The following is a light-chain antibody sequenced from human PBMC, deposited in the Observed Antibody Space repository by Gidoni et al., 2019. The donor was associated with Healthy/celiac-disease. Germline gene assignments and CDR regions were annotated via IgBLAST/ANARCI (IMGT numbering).Light chain of an antibody. CDR2: GAS. Sequence: EIVLTQSPGTLSLSPGERATLSCRASQSVSSIYLAWYQQKPGQAPRLLSYGASSRATGIPDRFSGSGSGTDFTLTISRLEPEDFAVYYCQQYGSSPPITFGGXTKVEIK. CDR1: QSVSSIY. CDR3: QQYGSSPPIT. J-gene: IGKJ4*01. V-gene: IGKV3-20*01.